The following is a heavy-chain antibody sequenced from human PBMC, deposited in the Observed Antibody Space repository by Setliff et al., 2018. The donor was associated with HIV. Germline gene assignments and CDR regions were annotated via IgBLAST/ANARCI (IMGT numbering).Heavy chain of an antibody. V-gene: IGHV1-69*05. CDR3: AKGFVVGSTVVTPGYYYYGMDV. D-gene: IGHD2-21*02. J-gene: IGHJ6*02. CDR2: MLPILGTT. CDR1: GVTFSTYV. Sequence: GASVKVSCKTSGVTFSTYVITWVRQAPGQGLEWVGEMLPILGTTNYAQKFQGRVTITTDESTSTAYMELSRLRSEDTAVYYCAKGFVVGSTVVTPGYYYYGMDVWGQGTTVTVSS.